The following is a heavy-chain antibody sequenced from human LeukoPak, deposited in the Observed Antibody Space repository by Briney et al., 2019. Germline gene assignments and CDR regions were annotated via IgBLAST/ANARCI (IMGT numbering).Heavy chain of an antibody. CDR1: GYTFTGYY. CDR3: ARGALPAYYYDSSGYPIDY. D-gene: IGHD3-22*01. Sequence: ASVKVSYKASGYTFTGYYMHWVRQAPGQGLEWMGWINPNSGGTNYAQKFQGRVTMTRDTSISTAYMELSRLRSDDTAVYYCARGALPAYYYDSSGYPIDYWGQGTLVTVSS. J-gene: IGHJ4*02. V-gene: IGHV1-2*02. CDR2: INPNSGGT.